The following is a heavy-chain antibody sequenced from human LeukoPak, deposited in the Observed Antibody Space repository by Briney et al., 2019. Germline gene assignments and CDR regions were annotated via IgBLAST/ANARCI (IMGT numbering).Heavy chain of an antibody. J-gene: IGHJ3*02. Sequence: SVTVSCKASGGTFSSYAISWVRQAPGQGLEWMGGIIPIFGTANYAQKFQGRVTITADESTSTAYMELSSLRSEDTAVYYCARISSWSSGGAFDIWGQGTMVTVSS. V-gene: IGHV1-69*13. CDR3: ARISSWSSGGAFDI. CDR1: GGTFSSYA. CDR2: IIPIFGTA. D-gene: IGHD6-13*01.